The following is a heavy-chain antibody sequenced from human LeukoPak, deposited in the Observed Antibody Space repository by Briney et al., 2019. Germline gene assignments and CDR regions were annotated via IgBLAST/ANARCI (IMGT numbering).Heavy chain of an antibody. CDR2: IISDGSSA. D-gene: IGHD2-2*01. V-gene: IGHV3-74*01. J-gene: IGHJ6*02. CDR3: ARVRRYCSSASCYGGGMDV. Sequence: GGSLRLSCAASGFTFSSYWMHWVRQAPGKGLVWLSRIISDGSSASYADSVRGRFTISRDTAKNTLYLKMNSLRAEDTAVYYCARVRRYCSSASCYGGGMDVWGQGTTVTVSS. CDR1: GFTFSSYW.